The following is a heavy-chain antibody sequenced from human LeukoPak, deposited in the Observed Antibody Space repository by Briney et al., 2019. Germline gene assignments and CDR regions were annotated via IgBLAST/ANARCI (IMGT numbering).Heavy chain of an antibody. D-gene: IGHD6-19*01. V-gene: IGHV1-24*01. CDR1: GYTLTELS. CDR3: ATETRIAVAGTLGSAGEYYFDY. Sequence: ASVKVSCKVSGYTLTELSMHWVRQAPGKGLEWMGGFDPEDGETIYAQKFQGRVTMTEDTSTDTAYMELSSLRSEDTAVYYCATETRIAVAGTLGSAGEYYFDYWGQGTLATVSS. CDR2: FDPEDGET. J-gene: IGHJ4*02.